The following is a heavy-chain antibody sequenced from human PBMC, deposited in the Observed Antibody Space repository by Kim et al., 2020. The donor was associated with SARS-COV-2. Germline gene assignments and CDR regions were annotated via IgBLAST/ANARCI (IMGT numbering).Heavy chain of an antibody. CDR3: ARYGMDV. Sequence: GGSTYYADSVKGRFTISRDNSKNTLYLQMNSLRAEDTAVYYCARYGMDVWGQGTTVTVSS. CDR2: GGST. V-gene: IGHV3-23*01. J-gene: IGHJ6*02.